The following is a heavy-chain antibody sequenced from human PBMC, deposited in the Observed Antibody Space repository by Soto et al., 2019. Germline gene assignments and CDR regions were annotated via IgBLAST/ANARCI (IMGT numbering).Heavy chain of an antibody. Sequence: GASVKVSCKASGGTFSSYAISWVRQAPGQGLEWMGGIIPIFGTANYAQKFQGRVTITADESTSTAYMELSNLRSEDTAVYYCARESGGNHVGRAFDIWGQGTMVTVSS. V-gene: IGHV1-69*13. CDR3: ARESGGNHVGRAFDI. CDR1: GGTFSSYA. D-gene: IGHD2-15*01. CDR2: IIPIFGTA. J-gene: IGHJ3*02.